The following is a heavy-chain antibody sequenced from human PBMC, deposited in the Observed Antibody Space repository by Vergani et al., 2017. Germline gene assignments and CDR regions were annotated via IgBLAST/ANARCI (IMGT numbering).Heavy chain of an antibody. D-gene: IGHD6-6*01. V-gene: IGHV4-34*01. Sequence: QVQLQQWGAGLLKPSETLSLTCAVYGGSFSGYYWSWIRQPPGKGLEWIGVINHSGSTNYNPSLKSRVTISVDTSKNQFSLKLSAVTAADTAVYYCARDPTGRXGPVAARSGYMDVWGKGTTVTVSS. CDR3: ARDPTGRXGPVAARSGYMDV. J-gene: IGHJ6*03. CDR2: INHSGST. CDR1: GGSFSGYY.